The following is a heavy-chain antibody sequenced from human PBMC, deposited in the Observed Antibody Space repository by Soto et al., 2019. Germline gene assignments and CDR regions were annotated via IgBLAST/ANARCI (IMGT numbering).Heavy chain of an antibody. V-gene: IGHV3-21*01. CDR3: ARDVYSYGYPIAFDY. Sequence: AGGSLRLSCAASGFTFSSYTMNWVRQAPGKGLEWVSSISSSSSYIYYADSVKGRFTVSRDNAKNSLYLEMNSLRAEDTAVFYCARDVYSYGYPIAFDYWGQGTLVTVSS. CDR2: ISSSSSYI. D-gene: IGHD5-18*01. J-gene: IGHJ4*02. CDR1: GFTFSSYT.